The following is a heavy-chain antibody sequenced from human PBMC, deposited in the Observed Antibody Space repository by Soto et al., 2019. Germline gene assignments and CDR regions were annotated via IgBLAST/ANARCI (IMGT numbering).Heavy chain of an antibody. D-gene: IGHD6-6*01. Sequence: EVQLVESGGGLVQPGGSLRLSCAASGFIFSSDWMHWVRQAPGGGLVWVSRIDTDGRGTTYADSVKGRFTISRDNSRDTLYLQPRSLRAEDTAGYYCVRDRPGPQHYFDFWGQGILVTVSS. J-gene: IGHJ4*02. V-gene: IGHV3-74*01. CDR3: VRDRPGPQHYFDF. CDR1: GFIFSSDW. CDR2: IDTDGRGT.